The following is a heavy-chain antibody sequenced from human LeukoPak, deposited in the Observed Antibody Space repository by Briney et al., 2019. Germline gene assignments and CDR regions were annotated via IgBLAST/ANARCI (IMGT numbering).Heavy chain of an antibody. CDR3: AKDAWPYCSGGSCYLDY. D-gene: IGHD2-15*01. Sequence: GGSLRLSCAASGFTFSSYAMSWVRQAPGKGLEWVSAISGSGGSTYYADSVKGRFTISRDSSKNTLYLQMNSLRAEDTAVYYCAKDAWPYCSGGSCYLDYWGQGTLVTVSS. V-gene: IGHV3-23*01. CDR1: GFTFSSYA. J-gene: IGHJ4*02. CDR2: ISGSGGST.